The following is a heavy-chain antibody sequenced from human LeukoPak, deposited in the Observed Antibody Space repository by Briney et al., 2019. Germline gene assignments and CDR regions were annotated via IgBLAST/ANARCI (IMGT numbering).Heavy chain of an antibody. J-gene: IGHJ6*02. CDR3: AKALGYSSGWYSYLDV. CDR2: ISYDGSNK. CDR1: GFTFSSYA. V-gene: IGHV3-30-3*01. Sequence: GRSLRLSCAASGFTFSSYAMHWVRQAPGKGLEWVAVISYDGSNKYYADSVKGRFTISRDNSKNTLYLQMNSLRAEDTAVYYCAKALGYSSGWYSYLDVWGQGTTVTVSS. D-gene: IGHD6-19*01.